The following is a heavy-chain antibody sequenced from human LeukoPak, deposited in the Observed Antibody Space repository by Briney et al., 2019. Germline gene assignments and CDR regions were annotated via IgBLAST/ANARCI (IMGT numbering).Heavy chain of an antibody. D-gene: IGHD2-2*01. Sequence: GASVKVSCNGSGYTFTSYGIHGVTQAPGQGLEWMGWISAYNGNTNYAQNLQGRVTMTTDTSTSTAYMELRSLRSDDTAVYYCARDPYAYDSKCKADVVIWRGGTMVTVSS. J-gene: IGHJ3*02. CDR2: ISAYNGNT. V-gene: IGHV1-18*01. CDR1: GYTFTSYG. CDR3: ARDPYAYDSKCKADVVI.